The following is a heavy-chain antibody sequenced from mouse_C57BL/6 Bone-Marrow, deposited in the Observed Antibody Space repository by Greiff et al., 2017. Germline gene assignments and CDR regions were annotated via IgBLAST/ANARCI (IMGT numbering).Heavy chain of an antibody. J-gene: IGHJ4*01. Sequence: QVQLQQPGAELVKPGASVKLSCKASGYTFTSYWMHWVKQRPGQGLEWIGMIHPNSGSTNYNEKFKSKATLTVDKSSSTAYMRLSSLTSEDSAVYYCARGDSNYDYYAMDYWGQGTSVTVSS. CDR2: IHPNSGST. V-gene: IGHV1-64*01. CDR1: GYTFTSYW. CDR3: ARGDSNYDYYAMDY. D-gene: IGHD2-5*01.